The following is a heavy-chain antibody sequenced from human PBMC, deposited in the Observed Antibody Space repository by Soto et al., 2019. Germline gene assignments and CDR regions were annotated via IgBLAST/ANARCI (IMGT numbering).Heavy chain of an antibody. J-gene: IGHJ5*02. CDR1: GGSISAYY. CDR3: ARVGSGSYYDVNWFDP. CDR2: IYYSGST. Sequence: PSETLSLTCTFSGGSISAYYWSWILQRPGKGLEWIGHIYYSGSTNYSPSLKSRVSISIDTSKRQFSLNLRSVTAADTAVYYCARVGSGSYYDVNWFDPWGQGKLVTVSS. V-gene: IGHV4-59*01. D-gene: IGHD1-26*01.